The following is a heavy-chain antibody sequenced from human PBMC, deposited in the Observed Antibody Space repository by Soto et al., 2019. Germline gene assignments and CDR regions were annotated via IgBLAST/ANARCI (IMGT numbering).Heavy chain of an antibody. Sequence: SETLSLTCTVSGGSISSYYMSWVRQPPGKGLEWVGYIYYSGSNNYNPSLKSRVTISVDTSKNQFYLKLSSVTAADTAVYYCAREGRGNSSSWDFDYWGQGTLVTVSS. CDR1: GGSISSYY. J-gene: IGHJ4*02. V-gene: IGHV4-59*01. D-gene: IGHD6-13*01. CDR2: IYYSGSN. CDR3: AREGRGNSSSWDFDY.